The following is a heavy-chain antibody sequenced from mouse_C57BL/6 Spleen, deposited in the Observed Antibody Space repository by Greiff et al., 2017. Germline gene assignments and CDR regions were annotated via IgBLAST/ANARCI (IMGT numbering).Heavy chain of an antibody. V-gene: IGHV1-55*01. CDR1: GYTFTSYW. D-gene: IGHD1-1*01. Sequence: QVHVKQPGAELVKPGASVKMSCKASGYTFTSYWITWVKQRPGQGLEWIGDIYPGSGSTNYNEKFKSKATLTVDTSSSTAYMQLSSLTSEDSAVYYCARFYGSSYANFDYWGQGTTLTVSS. CDR2: IYPGSGST. J-gene: IGHJ2*01. CDR3: ARFYGSSYANFDY.